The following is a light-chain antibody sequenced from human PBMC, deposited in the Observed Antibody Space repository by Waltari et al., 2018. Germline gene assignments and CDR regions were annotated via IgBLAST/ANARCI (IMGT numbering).Light chain of an antibody. CDR3: QQRSDWPSLT. V-gene: IGKV3-11*01. J-gene: IGKJ4*01. CDR2: DAS. Sequence: EIVLTQSPATLSLSPGERATLSGRASQSVSSNLAWYQQKPGQAPRLLIYDASSRATGIPARFSGGGSGTDFTLTISSLEPEDFAVYYCQQRSDWPSLTFGGGTRVEIK. CDR1: QSVSSN.